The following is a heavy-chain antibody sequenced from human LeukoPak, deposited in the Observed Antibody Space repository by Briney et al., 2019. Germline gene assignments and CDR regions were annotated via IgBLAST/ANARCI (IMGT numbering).Heavy chain of an antibody. Sequence: ASVKVSCKASGGIFSSYAISWVRQAPGQGLEWMGGIIPIFGTANYAQKFQGRVTITADESTSTAYMELSSLRSEDTAVYYCARDDCSGGSCLGYYYGMDVWGQGTTVTVSS. CDR2: IIPIFGTA. D-gene: IGHD2-15*01. V-gene: IGHV1-69*13. J-gene: IGHJ6*02. CDR1: GGIFSSYA. CDR3: ARDDCSGGSCLGYYYGMDV.